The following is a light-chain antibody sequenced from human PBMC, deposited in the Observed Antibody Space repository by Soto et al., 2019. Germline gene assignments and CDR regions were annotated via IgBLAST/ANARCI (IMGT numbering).Light chain of an antibody. J-gene: IGLJ2*01. CDR1: QLGDKY. Sequence: SYELTQPPSVSVSPGQTASITCSGDQLGDKYACWYQQRPGQSPVLVISQDSKRPSGIPERFSGSNSGNTATLTISGTQAMDEADYYSQAWDSSTYVVFGGGTKLTVL. CDR2: QDS. CDR3: QAWDSSTYVV. V-gene: IGLV3-1*01.